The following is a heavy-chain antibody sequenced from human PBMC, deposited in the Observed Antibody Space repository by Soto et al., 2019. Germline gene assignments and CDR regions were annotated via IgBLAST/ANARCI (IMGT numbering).Heavy chain of an antibody. CDR1: GFTFNSYG. CDR3: GKGCLGGGYCFVMPH. Sequence: QVQLVESGGDVVQPGRSLRLSCAASGFTFNSYGMHWVRQAPGKGLEWVAIISNDGTKENYADSVKGRFTISRDNSKNTLYMEMNSLSPEATAMYVSGKGCLGGGYCFVMPHWGLATLVPISS. CDR2: ISNDGTKE. D-gene: IGHD2-21*02. V-gene: IGHV3-30*18. J-gene: IGHJ4*01.